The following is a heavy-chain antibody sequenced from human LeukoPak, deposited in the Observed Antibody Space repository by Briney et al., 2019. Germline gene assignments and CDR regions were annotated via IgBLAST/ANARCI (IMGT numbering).Heavy chain of an antibody. J-gene: IGHJ3*02. V-gene: IGHV1-46*01. CDR3: AREAVSDAFDI. CDR2: INPSGGST. Sequence: ASVKVSCKASGYTFTSYYMHWLRQAPGQGLEWMGIINPSGGSTSYAQKFQGRVTMTRDTSTSTAYMELSSLRSEDTAVYYCAREAVSDAFDIWGQGTMVTVSS. CDR1: GYTFTSYY. D-gene: IGHD3-16*02.